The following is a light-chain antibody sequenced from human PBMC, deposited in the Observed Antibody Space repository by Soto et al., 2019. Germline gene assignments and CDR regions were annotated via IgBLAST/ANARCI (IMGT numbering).Light chain of an antibody. CDR2: GAS. V-gene: IGKV3-11*01. J-gene: IGKJ5*01. CDR3: QQRSNWPPIT. Sequence: EIVMTQSPATLSVSPGERCTLSCVASQSVSSNLAWYQQKPGQAPRLLIYGASNRATGIPARFSGSGSGTDFTLTISSLEPEDFAVYYCQQRSNWPPITFGQGTRLEIK. CDR1: QSVSSN.